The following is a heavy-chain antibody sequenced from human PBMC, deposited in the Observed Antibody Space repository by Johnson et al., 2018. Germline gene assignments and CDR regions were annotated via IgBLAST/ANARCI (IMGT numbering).Heavy chain of an antibody. CDR1: GDTFNSYG. CDR3: ARGYCGGDCYSLSIDV. CDR2: IIPVFGTT. D-gene: IGHD2-21*02. V-gene: IGHV1-69*01. J-gene: IGHJ4*02. Sequence: QVQLVESGAEVKKPGSSXKVSCKASGDTFNSYGINWVRQAPGQGLEWMGGIIPVFGTTNYAQKFQGRVTITADESTSTAYMELSSLTSEDTAVYYCARGYCGGDCYSLSIDVWGQGTLVIVSS.